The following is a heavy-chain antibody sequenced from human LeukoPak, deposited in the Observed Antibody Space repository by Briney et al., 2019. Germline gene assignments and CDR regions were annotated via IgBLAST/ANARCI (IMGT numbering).Heavy chain of an antibody. CDR2: ISSNGGST. Sequence: PGGSPRLSCAASGFTFSSYAMHWVRQAPGKGLEYVSAISSNGGSTYYANSVKGRFTISRDNSKNTLYLQMGSLRAEDMAAYYCARGLWFGLYGMDVWGQGTTVTVSS. CDR3: ARGLWFGLYGMDV. V-gene: IGHV3-64*01. D-gene: IGHD3-10*01. CDR1: GFTFSSYA. J-gene: IGHJ6*02.